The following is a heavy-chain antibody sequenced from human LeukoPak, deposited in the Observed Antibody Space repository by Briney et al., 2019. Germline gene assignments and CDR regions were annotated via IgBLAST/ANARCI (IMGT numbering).Heavy chain of an antibody. CDR3: ARGSPEYYDILTGYYRGADHAFGI. Sequence: GGSLRLSCAASGFTFGSYGMHWVRQAPGKGLEWVTFIRSDGSNKYYADSVKGRFTISRDNSKNTLYLQMNTLIADDTAVYYCARGSPEYYDILTGYYRGADHAFGIWGQGTTVTVSS. D-gene: IGHD3-9*01. J-gene: IGHJ3*02. CDR1: GFTFGSYG. V-gene: IGHV3-30*02. CDR2: IRSDGSNK.